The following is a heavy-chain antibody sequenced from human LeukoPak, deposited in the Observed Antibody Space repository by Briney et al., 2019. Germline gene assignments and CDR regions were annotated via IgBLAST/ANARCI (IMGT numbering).Heavy chain of an antibody. CDR2: INQDGSVK. Sequence: GGSLRLSCAASGFTFSINWMSWVRQAPGKRLEWVANINQDGSVKHYVDAAKGRFTISRDNAENSLCLQMDSLRAEDTAVYYCARTDSGNLGYFDYWGQGTLVSVSS. CDR1: GFTFSINW. D-gene: IGHD1-26*01. J-gene: IGHJ4*02. V-gene: IGHV3-7*01. CDR3: ARTDSGNLGYFDY.